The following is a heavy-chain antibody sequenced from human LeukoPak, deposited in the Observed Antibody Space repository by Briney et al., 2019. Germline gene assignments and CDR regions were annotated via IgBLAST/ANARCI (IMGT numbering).Heavy chain of an antibody. CDR2: INHSGST. Sequence: SETLSLACAVYGGSFSGYYWSWIRQPPGKGLEWIGEINHSGSTNYNPSLKSRVTISVDTSKNQFSLKLSSVTAADTAVYYCATTVIAATSPNWFDPWGQGTLVTVSS. J-gene: IGHJ5*02. CDR3: ATTVIAATSPNWFDP. CDR1: GGSFSGYY. V-gene: IGHV4-34*01. D-gene: IGHD2-15*01.